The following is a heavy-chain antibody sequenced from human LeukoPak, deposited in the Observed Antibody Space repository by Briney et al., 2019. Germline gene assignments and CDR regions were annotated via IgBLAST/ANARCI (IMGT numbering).Heavy chain of an antibody. CDR2: IYYSGST. Sequence: SETLSLTCTVSRGSLSSSSYYWGWLRQPPGTGLEGIGSIYYSGSTYYNPSLKSRVTISVDTSKNQFSLKLSSVTAADTAVYCCARLFGLLLSPFDYWGQGTLVTVSS. CDR3: ARLFGLLLSPFDY. V-gene: IGHV4-39*01. CDR1: RGSLSSSSYY. J-gene: IGHJ4*02. D-gene: IGHD2-15*01.